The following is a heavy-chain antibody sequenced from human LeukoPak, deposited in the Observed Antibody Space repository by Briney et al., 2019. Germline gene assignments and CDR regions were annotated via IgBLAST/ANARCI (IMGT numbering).Heavy chain of an antibody. V-gene: IGHV1-18*01. Sequence: ASVKVSCKASGYTFTSYGISWVRQAPGQGLEWMGWISAYNGNTNYAQKLQGKVTMTTDTSTSTAYMELRSLRSDDTAVYYCARAGLLRAYYYGMDVWGQGTTVTVSS. CDR1: GYTFTSYG. CDR3: ARAGLLRAYYYGMDV. D-gene: IGHD1-26*01. CDR2: ISAYNGNT. J-gene: IGHJ6*02.